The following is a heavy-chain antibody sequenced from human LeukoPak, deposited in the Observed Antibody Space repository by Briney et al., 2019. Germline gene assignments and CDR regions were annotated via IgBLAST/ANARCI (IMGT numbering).Heavy chain of an antibody. CDR3: AKQYDPYYYGMDV. V-gene: IGHV3-9*01. J-gene: IGHJ6*02. CDR2: ISWNSGSI. CDR1: GFTFDDYA. D-gene: IGHD3-3*01. Sequence: SLRLSCAASGFTFDDYAMHWVRQAPGKGLEWVSGISWNSGSIGYADSVKGRFTISRDNAKNSLYLQMNSLRAEDTALYYCAKQYDPYYYGMDVWGQGTTVTVSS.